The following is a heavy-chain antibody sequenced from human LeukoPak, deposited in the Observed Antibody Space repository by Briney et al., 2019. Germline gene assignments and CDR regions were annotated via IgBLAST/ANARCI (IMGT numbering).Heavy chain of an antibody. J-gene: IGHJ6*03. CDR3: ARRLSSSWYSHYYYYMDV. D-gene: IGHD6-13*01. V-gene: IGHV4-34*01. CDR1: SGSLSGHF. CDR2: INHSGST. Sequence: SEALSLTCAVYSGSLSGHFWSWIRQPPGKGLEWIGEINHSGSTNYNPSLKSRVTISVDTSKNQFSLKLSSVTAADTAVYYCARRLSSSWYSHYYYYMDVWGKGTTVTVSS.